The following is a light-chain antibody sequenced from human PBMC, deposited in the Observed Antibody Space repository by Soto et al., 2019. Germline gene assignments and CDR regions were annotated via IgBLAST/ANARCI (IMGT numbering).Light chain of an antibody. Sequence: DIQMTQSPSTLSASVGDRVTITCRASQSISSWLAWYQQKPGKAPKLLIYGASSLASGVPSRFSGSGSGTEFTLTISSLQPDDFATYDCQQYNSYPLTVGPGTKVDIK. CDR2: GAS. CDR1: QSISSW. CDR3: QQYNSYPLT. J-gene: IGKJ3*01. V-gene: IGKV1-5*01.